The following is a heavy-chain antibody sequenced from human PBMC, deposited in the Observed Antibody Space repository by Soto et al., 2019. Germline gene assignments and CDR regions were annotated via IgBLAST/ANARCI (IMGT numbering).Heavy chain of an antibody. CDR2: IIPIFGTA. Sequence: SVKVSCKASGGTFSSYAISWVRQAPGQGLEWMGGIIPIFGTANYVQKFQGRVTITADESTSTAYMELSSLRSEDTAVYYCPRDLDPARGSWSYDYWGQGTLVTVSS. CDR3: PRDLDPARGSWSYDY. J-gene: IGHJ4*02. D-gene: IGHD6-13*01. V-gene: IGHV1-69*13. CDR1: GGTFSSYA.